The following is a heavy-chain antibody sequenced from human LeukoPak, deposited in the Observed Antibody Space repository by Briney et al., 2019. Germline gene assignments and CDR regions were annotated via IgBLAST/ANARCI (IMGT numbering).Heavy chain of an antibody. J-gene: IGHJ5*02. CDR3: ARDATMVRGVIILRSFWFDP. Sequence: ASVKVSCKAPGYTFTGYYMHWVRQAPGQGLEWMGWINPNSGGTNYAQKFQGRVTMTRDTSISTAYMELSRLRSDDTAVYYCARDATMVRGVIILRSFWFDPWGQGTLVTVSS. V-gene: IGHV1-2*02. D-gene: IGHD3-10*01. CDR2: INPNSGGT. CDR1: GYTFTGYY.